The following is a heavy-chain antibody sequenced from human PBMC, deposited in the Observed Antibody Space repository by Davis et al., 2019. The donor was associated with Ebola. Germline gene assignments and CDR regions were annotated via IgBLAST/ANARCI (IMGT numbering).Heavy chain of an antibody. CDR2: FYYSGTT. CDR3: ASLRQTYDSSGYSQPFDY. CDR1: SGSITSSDYY. Sequence: MPSETLSLTCTVSSGSITSSDYYWGWIRQSPGKGLEWIGTFYYSGTTFYNPSLKSRITVSVDPSKNQFSLKLNSATAADTAMYYCASLRQTYDSSGYSQPFDYWGQGSLVTVSS. D-gene: IGHD3-22*01. J-gene: IGHJ4*02. V-gene: IGHV4-39*01.